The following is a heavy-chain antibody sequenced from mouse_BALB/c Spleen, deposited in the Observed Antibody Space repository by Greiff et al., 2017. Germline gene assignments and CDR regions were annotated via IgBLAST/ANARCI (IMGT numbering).Heavy chain of an antibody. CDR3: ARKARDYYAMDY. V-gene: IGHV2-2*02. CDR1: GFSLTSYG. Sequence: VKLVESGPGLVQPSQSLSITCTVSGFSLTSYGVHWVRQSPGKGLEWLGVIWSGGSTDYNAAFISRLSISKDNSKSQVFFKMNSLQANDTAIYYCARKARDYYAMDYWGQGTSVTVSS. CDR2: IWSGGST. J-gene: IGHJ4*01.